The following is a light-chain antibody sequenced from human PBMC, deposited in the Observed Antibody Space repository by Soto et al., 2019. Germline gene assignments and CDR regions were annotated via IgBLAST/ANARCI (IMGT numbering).Light chain of an antibody. V-gene: IGLV1-47*02. CDR1: TSNVGSNL. CDR3: AVWDDSLSGVV. Sequence: QSVLAQPPSASGTPGPRVTISCSGSTSNVGSNLASWYQQLPGSAPKLLIYNDYERPSGVPDRFSGSKSGTSASLGISGLRSEDEADYFCAVWDDSLSGVVFGGGTKLTVL. J-gene: IGLJ2*01. CDR2: NDY.